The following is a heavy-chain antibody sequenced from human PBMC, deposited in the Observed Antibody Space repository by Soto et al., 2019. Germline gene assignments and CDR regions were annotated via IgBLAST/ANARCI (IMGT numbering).Heavy chain of an antibody. V-gene: IGHV3-21*01. CDR1: GFTFSSYS. Sequence: EVQLVESGGGLVKPGGSLRLSCAASGFTFSSYSMNWVRQAPGKGLEWVSSISSSSSYIYYADSVKGRFTISRDNAKNSLYLQMNRLRAEDTAVYYCAKKSVFVPAAMAHWYFDLWGRGTLVTVSS. D-gene: IGHD2-2*01. CDR2: ISSSSSYI. CDR3: AKKSVFVPAAMAHWYFDL. J-gene: IGHJ2*01.